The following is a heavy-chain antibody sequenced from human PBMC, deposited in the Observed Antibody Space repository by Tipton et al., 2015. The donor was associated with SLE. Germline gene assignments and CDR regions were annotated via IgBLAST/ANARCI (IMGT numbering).Heavy chain of an antibody. V-gene: IGHV4-59*01. CDR3: AGGMPSGSYNY. CDR2: IYYSGST. D-gene: IGHD1-26*01. Sequence: TLSLTCTVSGGSISSYYWSWIRQPPGKGLEWIGYIYYSGSTNDNPSLKSRVTISVDTSKNQFSLKLSSVTAADTAVYYCAGGMPSGSYNYWGQGTQGTVSS. CDR1: GGSISSYY. J-gene: IGHJ4*02.